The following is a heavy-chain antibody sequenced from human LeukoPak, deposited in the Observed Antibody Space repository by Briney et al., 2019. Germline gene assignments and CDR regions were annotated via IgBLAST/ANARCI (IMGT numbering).Heavy chain of an antibody. CDR3: ARAYEWHMYNWFAP. J-gene: IGHJ5*02. CDR1: GYTFTSYG. D-gene: IGHD2-8*01. Sequence: APVKVSCKASGYTFTSYGISWVRQAPGQGLEPMGGISAYNSNTNYAQKLQGRVTMTTDTSTSTAYTELRSLRSDDTAVYYCARAYEWHMYNWFAPWGQGTLVTVSS. V-gene: IGHV1-18*01. CDR2: ISAYNSNT.